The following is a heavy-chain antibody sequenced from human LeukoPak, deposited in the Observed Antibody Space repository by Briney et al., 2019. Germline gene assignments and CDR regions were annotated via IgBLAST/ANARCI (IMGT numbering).Heavy chain of an antibody. Sequence: GRSLRLSRAASGFTLSSYAMHWVRQAPGKGLEWGAIISYDGSNEHYADSVKGRFTISRDNSKNTLYLQTNSLRAEDTAIYYCTRGRGSYSLDYWGRGTLVTVSS. CDR3: TRGRGSYSLDY. CDR1: GFTLSSYA. CDR2: ISYDGSNE. D-gene: IGHD1-26*01. V-gene: IGHV3-30*01. J-gene: IGHJ4*02.